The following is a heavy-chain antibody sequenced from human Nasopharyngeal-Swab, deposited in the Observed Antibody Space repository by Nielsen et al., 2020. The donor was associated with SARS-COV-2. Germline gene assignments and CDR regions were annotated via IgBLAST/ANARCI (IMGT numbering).Heavy chain of an antibody. V-gene: IGHV1-58*02. CDR3: ARELLHCSSTSCYTSAFDI. CDR1: GFTFTSSA. Sequence: SVKVSCKASGFTFTSSAMQWVRQARGQRLEWIGWIVVGSGNTNYAQKFQERVTITRDMSTSTAYMELSSLRSEDTAVYYCARELLHCSSTSCYTSAFDIWGQGTMVTVSS. CDR2: IVVGSGNT. J-gene: IGHJ3*02. D-gene: IGHD2-2*02.